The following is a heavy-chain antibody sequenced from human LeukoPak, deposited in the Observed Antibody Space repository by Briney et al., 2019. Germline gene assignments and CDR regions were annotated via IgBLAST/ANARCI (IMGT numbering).Heavy chain of an antibody. J-gene: IGHJ4*02. Sequence: PGGSLRLSCAASGFTFSTYDFHWVRPTIGKGLEWVSATGTAGDTWYSGSVKGRFTISRENAKSSMYLQMNSLRAGDTAVYYCARQNRNGFDYWGQGTLVTVSS. CDR3: ARQNRNGFDY. V-gene: IGHV3-13*01. D-gene: IGHD2-8*01. CDR2: TGTAGDT. CDR1: GFTFSTYD.